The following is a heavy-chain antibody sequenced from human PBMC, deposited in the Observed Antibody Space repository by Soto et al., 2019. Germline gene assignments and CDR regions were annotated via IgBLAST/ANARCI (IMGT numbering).Heavy chain of an antibody. D-gene: IGHD3-10*01. V-gene: IGHV4-30-4*01. CDR1: GGSISSGDYY. J-gene: IGHJ5*02. CDR2: IYYSGST. Sequence: SETLSLTCTVSGGSISSGDYYWSWIRQPPGKGLEWIGYIYYSGSTYYNPSLKSRVTISVDTSKNQFSLKLSSVTAAVTAVYYCARTSGEPEGNWFDPWGQGTLVTVSS. CDR3: ARTSGEPEGNWFDP.